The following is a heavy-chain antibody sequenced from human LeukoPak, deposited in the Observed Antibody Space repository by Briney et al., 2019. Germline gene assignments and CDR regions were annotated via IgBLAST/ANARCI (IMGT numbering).Heavy chain of an antibody. CDR1: GYSFTSYW. CDR3: ARRAADYYYYYGMDV. V-gene: IGHV5-51*01. CDR2: IYPGDSDT. D-gene: IGHD6-13*01. J-gene: IGHJ6*02. Sequence: GESLKISCKGSGYSFTSYWIGWVRQMPGKGLEWMGIIYPGDSDTRYSPSFQDQVTISADKSISTAYLQWSSLKASDTAMYYCARRAADYYYYYGMDVWGQGTTVTVSS.